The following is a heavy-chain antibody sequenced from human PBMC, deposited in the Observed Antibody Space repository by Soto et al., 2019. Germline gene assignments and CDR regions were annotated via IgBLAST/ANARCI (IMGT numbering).Heavy chain of an antibody. J-gene: IGHJ5*02. CDR1: GFTFGDYA. CDR2: ISWNRATI. D-gene: IGHD3-10*01. V-gene: IGHV3-9*01. CDR3: ARAAGRFGELFWFDP. Sequence: EVQLVESGGGLVQPGRSLRLSCAASGFTFGDYAMHWVRQVPGRGLEWVSGISWNRATIEYADSVKGRFTISRDNAKNSLYLQMDSLRAEDAAVYYCARAAGRFGELFWFDPWGQGTLVSVSS.